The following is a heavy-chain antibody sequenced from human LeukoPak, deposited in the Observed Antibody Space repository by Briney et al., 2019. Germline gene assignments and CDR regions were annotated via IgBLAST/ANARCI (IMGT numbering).Heavy chain of an antibody. V-gene: IGHV1-2*02. CDR1: GHTLTDFY. CDR3: AILSHFFERRGYFDY. Sequence: VASVTVSCKASGHTLTDFYIYWIRQAPGQGLEWMVWINPGGDDTNYAQKFQGRVTMTRDTSINTAYMGLSSLRSEDTAIYYCAILSHFFERRGYFDYWGRGTLVTVSS. CDR2: INPGGDDT. J-gene: IGHJ4*02. D-gene: IGHD3-3*02.